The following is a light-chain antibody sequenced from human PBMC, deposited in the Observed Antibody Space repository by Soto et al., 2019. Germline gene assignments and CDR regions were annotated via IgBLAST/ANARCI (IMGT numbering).Light chain of an antibody. Sequence: EVVLTQSPGTLSLXPGERATLSCRASQSVSNNYLAWYXQKPGQAPSLLIYRASTRATGITDRLRGSGSGTDFTLTISSLQSEDFAVYYCQQYNIWPRTFGQGTKVDI. CDR3: QQYNIWPRT. V-gene: IGKV3-20*01. CDR1: QSVSNNY. J-gene: IGKJ1*01. CDR2: RAS.